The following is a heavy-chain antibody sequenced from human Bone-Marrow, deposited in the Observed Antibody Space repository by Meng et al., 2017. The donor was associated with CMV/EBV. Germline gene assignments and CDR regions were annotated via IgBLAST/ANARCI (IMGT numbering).Heavy chain of an antibody. Sequence: SETLSLTCAVSGGSITISNWWSWVRQPPGKGLEWIGEFSQSGSTNYSPSLKSRVTMSLDKSKNQFSLQLSSVTAADTAVYYCATQDAFCSVFWGQGARVTVYS. CDR1: GGSITISNW. V-gene: IGHV4-4*02. CDR3: ATQDAFCSVF. D-gene: IGHD2-15*01. J-gene: IGHJ4*02. CDR2: FSQSGST.